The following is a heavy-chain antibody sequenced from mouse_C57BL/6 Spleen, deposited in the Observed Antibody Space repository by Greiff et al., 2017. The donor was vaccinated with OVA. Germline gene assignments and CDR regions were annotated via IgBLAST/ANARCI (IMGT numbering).Heavy chain of an antibody. CDR2: IFPGCGST. V-gene: IGHV1-75*01. CDR1: GYTFTDYY. Sequence: QVQLQQSGPELVKPGASVKISCKASGYTFTDYYINWVKQRPGQGLEWIGWIFPGCGSTYYNEKFKGKATLTVDKSSSTAYMLLSSLTSEDSAVYFCARVEDYGSSPAWFAYWGQGTLVTVSA. J-gene: IGHJ3*01. CDR3: ARVEDYGSSPAWFAY. D-gene: IGHD1-1*01.